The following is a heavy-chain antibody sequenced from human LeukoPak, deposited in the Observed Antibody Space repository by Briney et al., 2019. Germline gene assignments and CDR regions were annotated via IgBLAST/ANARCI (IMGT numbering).Heavy chain of an antibody. D-gene: IGHD3-22*01. CDR2: IYYSGST. V-gene: IGHV4-39*07. CDR3: ARAIDYYDSSGYYYSFDY. Sequence: SETLSLTCTVSGGSISSSSYYWGWIRQPPGKGLEWIGSIYYSGSTYYNPSLKSRVTISVDTSKNQFSLKLSSVTAADTAVYYCARAIDYYDSSGYYYSFDYWGQGTLVTVSS. J-gene: IGHJ4*02. CDR1: GGSISSSSYY.